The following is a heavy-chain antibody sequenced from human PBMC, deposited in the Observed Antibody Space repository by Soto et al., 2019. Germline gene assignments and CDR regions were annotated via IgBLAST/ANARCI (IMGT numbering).Heavy chain of an antibody. D-gene: IGHD6-6*01. CDR3: AREPFLYSSSSIDYYYGMDV. CDR2: IIPIFGTA. J-gene: IGHJ6*02. Sequence: GASVKVSCKASGGTFSSYAISWVRQAPGQGLEWMGGIIPIFGTANYAQKFQGRVTITADKSTSTAYMELSGLRSEDTAVYYCAREPFLYSSSSIDYYYGMDVWGQGTTVTVSS. V-gene: IGHV1-69*06. CDR1: GGTFSSYA.